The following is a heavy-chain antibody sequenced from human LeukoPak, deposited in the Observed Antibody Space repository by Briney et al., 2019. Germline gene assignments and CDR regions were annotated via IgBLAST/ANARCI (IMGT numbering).Heavy chain of an antibody. V-gene: IGHV3-30*02. D-gene: IGHD3-22*01. CDR1: GFTFSSYG. J-gene: IGHJ4*02. Sequence: GGSLRLSCAASGFTFSSYGMHWVRQAPGKGLEWVAFIRYDGSNKYYADSVKGRFTISRDNSKNTLYLQMNSLRAEDTAVYYCAKDSSPSGYSPWYFDYWGQGTLVTVSS. CDR3: AKDSSPSGYSPWYFDY. CDR2: IRYDGSNK.